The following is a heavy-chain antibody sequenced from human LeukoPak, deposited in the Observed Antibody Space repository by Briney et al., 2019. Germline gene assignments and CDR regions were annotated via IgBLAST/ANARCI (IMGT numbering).Heavy chain of an antibody. J-gene: IGHJ3*02. CDR3: ARLEKHDAFDI. CDR2: INHSGST. CDR1: GGSFSGYY. V-gene: IGHV4-34*01. Sequence: SETLSLTCAVYGGSFSGYYWSWIRQPPGKGLEWIGEINHSGSTNYNPSLKSRVTISVDTSKNQFSLKLSSVTAADTAVYYCARLEKHDAFDIWGQGTMVTVSS.